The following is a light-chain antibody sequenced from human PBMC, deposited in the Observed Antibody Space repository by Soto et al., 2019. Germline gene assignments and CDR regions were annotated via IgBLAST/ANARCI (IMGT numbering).Light chain of an antibody. CDR3: QQYNSYPWT. CDR2: DAS. CDR1: QSISFW. J-gene: IGKJ1*01. Sequence: DLQMTQSPSTLSASVGDRVTITCRASQSISFWLAWYQQKPGKAPKFLIFDASSLESGVPSRFSGSGSGTEFTLTISSLQPDDFATYYCQQYNSYPWTFGQGTKVEI. V-gene: IGKV1-5*01.